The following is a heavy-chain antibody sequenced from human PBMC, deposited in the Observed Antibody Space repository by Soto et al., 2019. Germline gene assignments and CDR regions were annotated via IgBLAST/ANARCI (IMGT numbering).Heavy chain of an antibody. D-gene: IGHD1-1*01. CDR1: GFTFTNVY. CDR3: TTRRDNWNDGNAFDI. J-gene: IGHJ3*02. Sequence: GGSLRLSCAASGFTFTNVYMTWVRRAPGKGLEWVGRITTKTQGETTHYGAPVKGRFTISRDDSRNTLFLQMNSLRTEDTAVYYCTTRRDNWNDGNAFDIWGQGTMVTVSS. CDR2: ITTKTQGETT. V-gene: IGHV3-15*01.